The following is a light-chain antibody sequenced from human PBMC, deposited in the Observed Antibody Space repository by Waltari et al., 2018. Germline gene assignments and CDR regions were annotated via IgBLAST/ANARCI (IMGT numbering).Light chain of an antibody. CDR2: DDS. CDR1: AVGAKI. J-gene: IGLJ1*01. V-gene: IGLV3-21*02. Sequence: SYVLSQPPSVSVAPGQTATITRGGSAVGAKIVHWYQHKAGQAPVLVVYDDSGRPSGIPERFSGSNSGNTATLTISRVEAGDEADYYCHMWDGTTDHYVFGTGTKVTVL. CDR3: HMWDGTTDHYV.